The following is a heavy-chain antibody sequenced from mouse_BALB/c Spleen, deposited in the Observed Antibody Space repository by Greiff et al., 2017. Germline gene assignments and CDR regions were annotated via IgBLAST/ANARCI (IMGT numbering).Heavy chain of an antibody. Sequence: VQLQQSGAELAKPGASVKMSCKASGYTFTSYWMHWVKQRPGQGLEWIGYINPSTGYTEYNQKFKDKATLTADKSSSTAYMQLSSLTSEDSAVYYCASYYYGSSRDYWGQGTSVTVSS. CDR3: ASYYYGSSRDY. J-gene: IGHJ4*01. V-gene: IGHV1-7*01. D-gene: IGHD1-1*01. CDR1: GYTFTSYW. CDR2: INPSTGYT.